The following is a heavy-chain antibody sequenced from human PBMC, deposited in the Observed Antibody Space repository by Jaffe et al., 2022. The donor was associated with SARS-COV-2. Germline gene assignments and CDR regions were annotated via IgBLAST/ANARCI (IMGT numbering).Heavy chain of an antibody. V-gene: IGHV4-59*01. CDR3: ARLGGSGTNFDS. CDR2: VYYSGST. D-gene: IGHD1-26*01. Sequence: QVQLQESGPGLVKPSETLSLTCTVSGGSINSYYWSWIRQPPGKGLEWIGSVYYSGSTSYNPSLKSRITISIDTSRKQFSLKLSSVTAADTAVYFCARLGGSGTNFDSWGQGILVTVSS. J-gene: IGHJ4*02. CDR1: GGSINSYY.